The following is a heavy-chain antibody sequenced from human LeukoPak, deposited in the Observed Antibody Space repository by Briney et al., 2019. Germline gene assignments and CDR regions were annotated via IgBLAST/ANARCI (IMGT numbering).Heavy chain of an antibody. J-gene: IGHJ4*02. CDR2: IYYSGST. D-gene: IGHD3-22*01. V-gene: IGHV4-59*01. Sequence: WETLSLTCTVSGGSISSYHWSWIRQPPGKGLEWIGYIYYSGSTNYNPSSKSRVTISVDTSKNQFSLKLSSVTAADTAVYYCARVLEYYYDSSGYYFDYWGQGTLVTVSS. CDR3: ARVLEYYYDSSGYYFDY. CDR1: GGSISSYH.